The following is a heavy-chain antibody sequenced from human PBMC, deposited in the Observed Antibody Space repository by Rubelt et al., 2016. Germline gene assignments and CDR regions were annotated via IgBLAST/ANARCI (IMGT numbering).Heavy chain of an antibody. CDR1: GGSFSGYY. Sequence: QVQLQQWGAGLLKPSETLSLTCAVYGGSFSGYYWSWIRQPPGKGLEWIGNVHYSGRILYNSSLKSRVTMSVDTSKNQFSLKVTSVTATDTAVYYCARHRGGRNFFDYWGQGTLVTVSS. CDR2: VHYSGRI. CDR3: ARHRGGRNFFDY. D-gene: IGHD1-26*01. V-gene: IGHV4-34*01. J-gene: IGHJ4*02.